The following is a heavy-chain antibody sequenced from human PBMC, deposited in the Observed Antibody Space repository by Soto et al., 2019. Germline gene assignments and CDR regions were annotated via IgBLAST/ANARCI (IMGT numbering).Heavy chain of an antibody. Sequence: EVQVLESGGGLVQPGGSLRLSCVGSGFIFSNYAMAWVRQDPGKGLEWVSGFGGSGGTYYADSVKGRYTISRDNSKNTLYLQMNSLRVEDTAVYYCAKSQSSLYYMDVWGKGTAVTVSS. V-gene: IGHV3-23*01. CDR2: FGGSGGT. J-gene: IGHJ6*03. CDR3: AKSQSSLYYMDV. CDR1: GFIFSNYA.